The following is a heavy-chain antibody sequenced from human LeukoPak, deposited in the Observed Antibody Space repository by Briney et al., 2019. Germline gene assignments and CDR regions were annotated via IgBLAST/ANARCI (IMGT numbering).Heavy chain of an antibody. CDR2: INPSGGST. J-gene: IGHJ4*02. D-gene: IGHD6-19*01. CDR1: GYTFTSYY. V-gene: IGHV1-46*01. CDR3: ARDPTYSSGWYGVDDY. Sequence: ASVKVSCKASGYTFTSYYMHWVRQAPGQGLEWMGLINPSGGSTSYAQKFQGRVTMTRDTSTSTVYMELSSLRSEDTAVYYCARDPTYSSGWYGVDDYWGQGTLVTVSS.